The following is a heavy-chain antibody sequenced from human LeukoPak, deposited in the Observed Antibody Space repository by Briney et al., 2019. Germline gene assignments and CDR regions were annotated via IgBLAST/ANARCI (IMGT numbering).Heavy chain of an antibody. V-gene: IGHV1-69*13. D-gene: IGHD4-17*01. CDR2: IIPIFGTA. Sequence: SVKVSCKASGGTFSSYAISWVRQAPGQGLEWMGGIIPIFGTANYAQKFRGRVTITADESTSTAYMELSSLRSEDTAVYYCAREFRHGDLGPGDYWGQGTLVTVSS. J-gene: IGHJ4*02. CDR3: AREFRHGDLGPGDY. CDR1: GGTFSSYA.